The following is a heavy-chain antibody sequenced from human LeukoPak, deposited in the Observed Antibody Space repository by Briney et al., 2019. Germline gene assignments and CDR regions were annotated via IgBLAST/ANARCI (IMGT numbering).Heavy chain of an antibody. Sequence: PGGSLRLSCAASGFTFSSYAMSWVRQAPGKGLEWVSAISGSGGSTYYADSVKGRFTISRGNSKNTLYLRMNSLRAEDTAVYYCAKDLRTTSGLGFFDYWGQGTLVTVSS. J-gene: IGHJ4*02. CDR3: AKDLRTTSGLGFFDY. CDR2: ISGSGGST. D-gene: IGHD4-17*01. V-gene: IGHV3-23*01. CDR1: GFTFSSYA.